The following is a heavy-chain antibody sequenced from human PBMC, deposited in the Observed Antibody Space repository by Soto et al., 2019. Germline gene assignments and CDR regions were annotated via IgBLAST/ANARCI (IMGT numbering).Heavy chain of an antibody. V-gene: IGHV4-30-2*01. CDR2: IHQSGGA. Sequence: SETLSLTCAVSGGSIGSGGYSWSWIRQPPGKGLEWIGYIHQSGGAYYNPSLESRVTISMDKSKNQFSLKLSSVTAADTAVYYCARSPPSRDSSGYYFIFYFDYWGRGTLVTVSS. J-gene: IGHJ4*02. D-gene: IGHD3-22*01. CDR1: GGSIGSGGYS. CDR3: ARSPPSRDSSGYYFIFYFDY.